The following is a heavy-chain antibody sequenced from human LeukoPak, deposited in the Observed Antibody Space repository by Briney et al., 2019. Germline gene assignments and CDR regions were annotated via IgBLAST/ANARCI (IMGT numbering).Heavy chain of an antibody. J-gene: IGHJ3*02. CDR3: ASGSYYDFWSGNGAFDI. D-gene: IGHD3-3*01. CDR2: IIPIFGIA. CDR1: GGTFSSYA. Sequence: SSVKVSCKASGGTFSSYAISWVRQAPGQGLEWMGRIIPIFGIANYAQKFQGRVTITADKSTSTAYMELSSLRSEDTAVYYCASGSYYDFWSGNGAFDIWGQGTMVTVSS. V-gene: IGHV1-69*04.